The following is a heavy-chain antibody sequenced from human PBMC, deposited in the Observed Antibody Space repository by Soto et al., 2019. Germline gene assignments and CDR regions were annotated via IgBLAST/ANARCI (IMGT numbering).Heavy chain of an antibody. CDR1: GGSISAYF. V-gene: IGHV4-59*01. Sequence: QVQLQESGPGLVKPSETLSLSCTVSGGSISAYFWTWIRQPPGKGLEWIGYIYYSGDTNYNPSLKSRVTISEDTSKNQFSLKLSSVTATDTAVYYCARASSTWYWDYWGRGTLVTVSS. D-gene: IGHD6-13*01. CDR2: IYYSGDT. J-gene: IGHJ4*02. CDR3: ARASSTWYWDY.